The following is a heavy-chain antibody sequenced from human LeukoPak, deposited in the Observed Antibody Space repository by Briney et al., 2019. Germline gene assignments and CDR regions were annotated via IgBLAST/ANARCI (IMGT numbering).Heavy chain of an antibody. Sequence: ASVKVSCKASGYTFTSYAMHWVRQAPGQRLEWMGWINAGNGNTKCSQKFQGRVTITRDTSASTAYMELSSLRSEDTAVYYCATLWFGELVLDYWGQGTLVTVSS. D-gene: IGHD3-10*01. J-gene: IGHJ4*02. CDR3: ATLWFGELVLDY. CDR1: GYTFTSYA. CDR2: INAGNGNT. V-gene: IGHV1-3*01.